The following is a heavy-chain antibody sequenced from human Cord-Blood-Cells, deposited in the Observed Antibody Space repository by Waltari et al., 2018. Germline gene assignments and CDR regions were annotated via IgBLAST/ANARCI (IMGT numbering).Heavy chain of an antibody. V-gene: IGHV3-53*02. Sequence: EVQLVETGGGLIQPGGSLRLSCAASGFTVSSNYMSWVGQAPGKGLEGVSVIYSGGSTDYADSVKGRFTISRDNSKNTLYLQMNSLRAEDMAVYYCAREMHSSSWYYFDYWGQGTLVTVSS. CDR1: GFTVSSNY. J-gene: IGHJ4*02. D-gene: IGHD6-13*01. CDR2: IYSGGST. CDR3: AREMHSSSWYYFDY.